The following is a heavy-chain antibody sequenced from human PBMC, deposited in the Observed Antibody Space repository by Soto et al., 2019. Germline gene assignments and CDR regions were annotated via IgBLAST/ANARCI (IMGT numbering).Heavy chain of an antibody. CDR2: IYYSGST. V-gene: IGHV4-59*11. CDR3: ARAYRYYDSSVWYLDY. Sequence: SETLSLTCTVSGGSISSHYWTWIRQPPGKGLEWIGYIYYSGSTTYNPSLKSRVTISVDTSKNQFSLKLSFVTAADTAVYYCARAYRYYDSSVWYLDYWGQGTLVTVSS. D-gene: IGHD3-22*01. CDR1: GGSISSHY. J-gene: IGHJ4*02.